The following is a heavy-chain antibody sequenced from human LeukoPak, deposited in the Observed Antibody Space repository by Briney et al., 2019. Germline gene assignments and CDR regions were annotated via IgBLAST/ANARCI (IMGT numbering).Heavy chain of an antibody. CDR3: TRHYVESFDYYYYYMDV. CDR2: ISSSSSYI. J-gene: IGHJ6*03. Sequence: PGGSLRLSCAASGFTFSSYSRNWVRQAPGKGLEWVSSISSSSSYIYYADSVKGRFTISRDNAKNSLYLQMNSLRAEDTAVYYCTRHYVESFDYYYYYMDVWGKGTTVTVSS. V-gene: IGHV3-21*01. D-gene: IGHD3-16*01. CDR1: GFTFSSYS.